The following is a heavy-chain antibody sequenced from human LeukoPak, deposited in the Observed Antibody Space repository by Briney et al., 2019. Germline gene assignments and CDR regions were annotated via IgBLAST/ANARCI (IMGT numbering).Heavy chain of an antibody. CDR3: ARSPGPFDY. J-gene: IGHJ4*02. CDR1: GFTFSSYA. D-gene: IGHD7-27*01. V-gene: IGHV3-30-3*01. Sequence: GGSLRLSCAASGFTFSSYAMHWVRQAPGKGLEWVAVISYDGSNKYYADSVKGRFTISRDNSKNTLYLQMNSLRAEDTAVYYCARSPGPFDYWGQGTLVTVSS. CDR2: ISYDGSNK.